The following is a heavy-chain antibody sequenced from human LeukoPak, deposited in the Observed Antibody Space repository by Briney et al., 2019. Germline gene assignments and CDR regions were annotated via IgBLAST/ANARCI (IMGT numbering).Heavy chain of an antibody. J-gene: IGHJ5*02. CDR2: INHSGST. CDR3: ARGYAANILTGYYRWGSNWFDP. D-gene: IGHD3-9*01. CDR1: GGSFSGYY. Sequence: PSETLSLTCAVYGGSFSGYYWSWIRQPPGKGLEWIGEINHSGSTNYNPSLKSRVTISVDTSKNQFSLKLSSVTAADTAVYYCARGYAANILTGYYRWGSNWFDPWGQGTLVTVSS. V-gene: IGHV4-34*01.